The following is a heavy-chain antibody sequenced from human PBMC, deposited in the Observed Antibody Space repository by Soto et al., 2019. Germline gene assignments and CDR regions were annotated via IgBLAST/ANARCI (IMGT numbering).Heavy chain of an antibody. J-gene: IGHJ5*02. CDR2: ISAYNGNT. Sequence: ASVKVSWKAAGYTFTSWGISWGRQAPGQGLEWMGWISAYNGNTNYAQKLQGRVTMTTDTSTSTAYMELRSLRSDDTAVYYCARERCSSTSCYGYNWFDPWGQGTLVTVSS. CDR1: GYTFTSWG. CDR3: ARERCSSTSCYGYNWFDP. V-gene: IGHV1-18*01. D-gene: IGHD2-2*01.